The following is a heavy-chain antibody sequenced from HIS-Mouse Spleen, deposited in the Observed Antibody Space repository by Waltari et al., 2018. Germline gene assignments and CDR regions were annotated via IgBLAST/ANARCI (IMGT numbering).Heavy chain of an antibody. D-gene: IGHD6-13*01. CDR1: GSTFSSYS. CDR2: ISSSSSYI. J-gene: IGHJ4*02. Sequence: EVQLVESGGGLVKPGGSLRLSRAASGSTFSSYSMTWVRQAPGKGMEWVSSISSSSSYIYYADSVKGRFTISRDNAKNSLYLQMNSLRAEDTAVYYCARIAAAGTFDYWGQGTLVTVSS. CDR3: ARIAAAGTFDY. V-gene: IGHV3-21*01.